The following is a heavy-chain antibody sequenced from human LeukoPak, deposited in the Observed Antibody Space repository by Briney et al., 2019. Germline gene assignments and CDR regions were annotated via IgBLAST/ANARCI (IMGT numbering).Heavy chain of an antibody. Sequence: PGGSLRLSCAACGFTFSSYTMNWVRQAPGKGLEWVSSISSSSSYIYYAESVEGRFTISRDNAKNSLYLQMNSLRAEDTAVYYCAKMYGRTYIGNWGQGTLVTVSA. CDR1: GFTFSSYT. CDR2: ISSSSSYI. V-gene: IGHV3-21*01. D-gene: IGHD2-8*01. J-gene: IGHJ4*02. CDR3: AKMYGRTYIGN.